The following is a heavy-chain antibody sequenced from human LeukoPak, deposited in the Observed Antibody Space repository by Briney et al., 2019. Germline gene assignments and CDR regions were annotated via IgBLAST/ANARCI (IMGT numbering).Heavy chain of an antibody. Sequence: GESLKISCKGSGYSFTSYWIGWVRQMPGKGLEWMGIIYPGDSDTRYSPSFQGQVTISADKSISTAYLQWSSLKASDTAMYYCARRAYYYDSSGSNNWFDPWGQGTLVTVSS. CDR3: ARRAYYYDSSGSNNWFDP. V-gene: IGHV5-51*01. CDR1: GYSFTSYW. J-gene: IGHJ5*02. D-gene: IGHD3-22*01. CDR2: IYPGDSDT.